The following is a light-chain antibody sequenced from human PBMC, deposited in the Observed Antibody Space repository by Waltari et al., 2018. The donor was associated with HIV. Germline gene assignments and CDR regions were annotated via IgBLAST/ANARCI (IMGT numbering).Light chain of an antibody. CDR1: QSIRNW. V-gene: IGKV1-5*03. Sequence: DIQMTQSHSTLSASVGDRVTITCRASQSIRNWLAWYQQKLGKAPKLLISKASSLESGVPSRFNGSGSGTEFTLTISSLQPDDFATYYCQQYNSYSDFGQGTKVEIK. CDR2: KAS. J-gene: IGKJ1*01. CDR3: QQYNSYSD.